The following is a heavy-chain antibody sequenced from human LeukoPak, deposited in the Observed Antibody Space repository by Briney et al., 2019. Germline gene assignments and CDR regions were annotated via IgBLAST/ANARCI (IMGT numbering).Heavy chain of an antibody. CDR3: AKGIVGSSTAFDI. J-gene: IGHJ3*02. V-gene: IGHV3-9*01. D-gene: IGHD1-26*01. CDR2: ISWNRGSI. CDR1: GFTFNNYA. Sequence: GGSLRLSCAASGFTFNNYAMGWVRQAPGKGLEWVSRISWNRGSIGYADSVKGRFTICRDNAKNSLYLQMDSLRTEDTALYYCAKGIVGSSTAFDIWGQGTMVTVSS.